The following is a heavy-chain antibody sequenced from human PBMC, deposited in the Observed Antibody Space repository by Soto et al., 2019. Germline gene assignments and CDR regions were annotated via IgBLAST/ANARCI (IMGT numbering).Heavy chain of an antibody. CDR3: ARRRQLGGTFCSNY. V-gene: IGHV4-59*01. J-gene: IGHJ4*02. D-gene: IGHD3-10*01. CDR2: IYYSGSA. Sequence: SETLSLTCTVSGGSLSSYYWRLIRQPPGKGLECICYIYYSGSANYNPSLKSRVTISVDTPTNKFSLRLSSVTAADTAVYYCARRRQLGGTFCSNYWGQGALVTVSS. CDR1: GGSLSSYY.